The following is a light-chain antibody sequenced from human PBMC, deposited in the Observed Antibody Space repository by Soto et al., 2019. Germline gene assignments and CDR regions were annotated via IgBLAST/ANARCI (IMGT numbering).Light chain of an antibody. J-gene: IGLJ3*02. CDR2: EDN. CDR1: SGSIASNY. Sequence: NFMLTQPHSVSESPGKTVTISCTGSSGSIASNYVQWYQQRPGSAPTTVIYEDNQRPSGVPDRFSGSIDSSSNSASLTISGQKTEDGADYYSQIYDGGNHGVLGGGTRLTVL. V-gene: IGLV6-57*02. CDR3: QIYDGGNHGV.